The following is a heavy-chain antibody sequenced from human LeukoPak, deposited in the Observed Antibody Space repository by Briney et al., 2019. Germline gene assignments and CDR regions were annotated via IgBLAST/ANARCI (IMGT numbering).Heavy chain of an antibody. CDR2: ISAYNGNT. CDR3: AREGETSSSGSYFDY. V-gene: IGHV1-18*01. CDR1: GYTLTSYG. Sequence: ASVKVSCKASGYTLTSYGISWVRQAPGQGLEWMGWISAYNGNTNYAQKLQGRVTMTTDTSTSTAYMELRSLRSDDTAVYYCAREGETSSSGSYFDYWGQGTLVTVSS. J-gene: IGHJ4*02. D-gene: IGHD1-26*01.